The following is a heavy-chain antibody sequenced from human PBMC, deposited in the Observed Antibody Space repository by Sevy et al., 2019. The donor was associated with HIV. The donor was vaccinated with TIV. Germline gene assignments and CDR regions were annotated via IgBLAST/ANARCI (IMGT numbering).Heavy chain of an antibody. V-gene: IGHV3-7*03. D-gene: IGHD2-15*01. CDR1: GFTFSYYR. Sequence: GGSLRLSCAASGFTFSYYRMSWVRQAPGKGLEWVANIKGDGSEIYYVDSVKGRFTISRDNAKNSLFLEMNSLRAEDTAVYYCARDPGGRDWFDPWCQGTLVTVSS. J-gene: IGHJ5*02. CDR2: IKGDGSEI. CDR3: ARDPGGRDWFDP.